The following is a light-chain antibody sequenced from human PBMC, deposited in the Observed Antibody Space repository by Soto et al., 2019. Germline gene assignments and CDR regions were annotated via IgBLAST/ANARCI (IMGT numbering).Light chain of an antibody. V-gene: IGKV1D-12*01. J-gene: IGKJ2*01. CDR1: QGISSW. CDR3: QQANSFPYT. Sequence: DIQMTQSPSSVSASVGDRVTITCRASQGISSWLDWYQQKPGKAPKLLIYAASSLQSGVPSRFSGSGSGTDFTLIISSLQPEDFATYYCQQANSFPYTFGQGTKLEIK. CDR2: AAS.